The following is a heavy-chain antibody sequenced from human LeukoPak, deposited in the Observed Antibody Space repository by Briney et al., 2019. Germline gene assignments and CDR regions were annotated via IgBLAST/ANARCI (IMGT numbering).Heavy chain of an antibody. J-gene: IGHJ6*02. Sequence: ASVKVSCKASGGTFSSYAINWVRQATGQGLEWMGWMNPNSGNTGYAQKFQGRVTMTRDTSISTAYMELSSLRSEDTAVYYCARQYGSGYNYYYYGMDVWGQGTTVTVSS. D-gene: IGHD3-10*01. CDR3: ARQYGSGYNYYYYGMDV. CDR2: MNPNSGNT. CDR1: GGTFSSYA. V-gene: IGHV1-8*02.